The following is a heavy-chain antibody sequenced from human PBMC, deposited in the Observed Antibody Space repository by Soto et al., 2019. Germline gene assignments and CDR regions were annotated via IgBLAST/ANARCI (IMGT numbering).Heavy chain of an antibody. CDR1: GCTFIDYA. CDR3: AKVLSKNYYYPFDF. J-gene: IGHJ4*02. Sequence: VGSLRLSCTASGCTFIDYAMAWVRQAPGKGLEWVSTISGGSSVTYYGDSVKGRFTISRDNAKKTLFLQLNRLSAEDTATYYCAKVLSKNYYYPFDFWGQGTQVTVSS. V-gene: IGHV3-23*01. D-gene: IGHD3-10*01. CDR2: ISGGSSVT.